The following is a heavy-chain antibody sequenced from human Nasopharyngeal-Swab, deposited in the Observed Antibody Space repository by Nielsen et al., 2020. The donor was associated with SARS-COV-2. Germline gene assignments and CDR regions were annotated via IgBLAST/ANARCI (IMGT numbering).Heavy chain of an antibody. Sequence: GESLRLSCAASGFTFSSYEMNWVRQAPGKGLEWVSYISSSGSTRYYADSVKGRFTISRDNAKNSLYLQMNSLRAEDTAVYYCARDYCSSTSCYDYWGQGTLVTVSS. CDR3: ARDYCSSTSCYDY. CDR2: ISSSGSTR. J-gene: IGHJ4*02. D-gene: IGHD2-2*01. V-gene: IGHV3-48*03. CDR1: GFTFSSYE.